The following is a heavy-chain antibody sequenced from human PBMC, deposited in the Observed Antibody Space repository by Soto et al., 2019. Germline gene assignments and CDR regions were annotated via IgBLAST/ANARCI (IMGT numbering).Heavy chain of an antibody. V-gene: IGHV4-39*01. J-gene: IGHJ4*02. Sequence: TLSLTCTVSSGSITSNAYYWGWVRQPPGKGLEWIGSKLYSGSTYYSPSLKSRVTISVDTSKNQFSLKLSSVTAADTAVYYCARHHDYVWGTYRWALDYWGQGTLVTVS. CDR2: KLYSGST. CDR1: SGSITSNAYY. CDR3: ARHHDYVWGTYRWALDY. D-gene: IGHD3-16*02.